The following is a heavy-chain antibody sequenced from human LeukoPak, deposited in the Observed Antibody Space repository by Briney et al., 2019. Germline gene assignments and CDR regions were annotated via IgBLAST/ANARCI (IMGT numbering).Heavy chain of an antibody. D-gene: IGHD2-2*01. CDR1: GGTFSSYA. Sequence: ASVKVSCKASGGTFSSYAISWVRQAHGQGLEWMGRIIPILGIANYAQKFQGRVTITADKSTSTAYMELSSLRSEDTAVYYCARADQLTTYYYFDYWGQGTLVTVSS. CDR2: IIPILGIA. V-gene: IGHV1-69*04. CDR3: ARADQLTTYYYFDY. J-gene: IGHJ4*02.